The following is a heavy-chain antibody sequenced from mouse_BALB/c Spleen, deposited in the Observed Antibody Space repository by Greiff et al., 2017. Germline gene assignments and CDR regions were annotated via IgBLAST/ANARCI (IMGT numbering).Heavy chain of an antibody. Sequence: QVQLQQSGAELVRPGVSVKISCKGSGYTFTDYAMHWVKQSHAKSLEWIGVISTYYGDASYNQKFKGKATMTVDKSSSTAYMELARLTSEDSAIYYCARSRYGNSAMDYWGQGTSVTVSS. V-gene: IGHV1S137*01. CDR1: GYTFTDYA. CDR3: ARSRYGNSAMDY. CDR2: ISTYYGDA. D-gene: IGHD2-10*02. J-gene: IGHJ4*01.